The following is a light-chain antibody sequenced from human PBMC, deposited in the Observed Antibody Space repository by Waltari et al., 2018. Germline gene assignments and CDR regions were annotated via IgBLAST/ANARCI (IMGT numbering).Light chain of an antibody. CDR3: KYYVRLPAT. CDR2: DAS. V-gene: IGKV3-20*01. CDR1: QSVSRS. Sequence: EIVLTQSPGTRPFSPGERATLSCRASQSVSRSLTWYQQKPGQAPSLLIYDASSRAPGITDRFSGSGSGIDFSLTISRLQPEDFAVYYCKYYVRLPATFGQGTKVEIK. J-gene: IGKJ1*01.